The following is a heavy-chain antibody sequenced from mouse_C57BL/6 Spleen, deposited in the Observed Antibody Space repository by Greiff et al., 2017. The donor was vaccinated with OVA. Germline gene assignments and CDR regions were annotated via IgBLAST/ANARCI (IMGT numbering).Heavy chain of an antibody. CDR3: ARGEDYDVFAY. CDR2: ISYDGSN. D-gene: IGHD2-4*01. CDR1: GYSITSGYY. J-gene: IGHJ3*01. Sequence: DVHLVESGPGLVKPSQSLSLTCSVTGYSITSGYYWNWIRQFPGNKLEWMGYISYDGSNNYNPSLKNRISITRDTSKNQFFLKLNSVTTEDTATYYCARGEDYDVFAYWGQGTLVTVSA. V-gene: IGHV3-6*01.